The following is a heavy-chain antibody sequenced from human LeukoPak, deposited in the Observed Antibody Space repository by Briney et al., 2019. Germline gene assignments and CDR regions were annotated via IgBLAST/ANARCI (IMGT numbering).Heavy chain of an antibody. V-gene: IGHV1-2*02. D-gene: IGHD6-19*01. Sequence: ASVKVSCKASGYTFTSYGISWVRQAPGQGLEWMGWINPNSGGTNSAQKFQGRVTMTRDTSISTAYMELSRLRSDDTAVYYCARVLFYSSGNKSNRVDYWGQGTLVTVSS. CDR1: GYTFTSYG. J-gene: IGHJ4*02. CDR2: INPNSGGT. CDR3: ARVLFYSSGNKSNRVDY.